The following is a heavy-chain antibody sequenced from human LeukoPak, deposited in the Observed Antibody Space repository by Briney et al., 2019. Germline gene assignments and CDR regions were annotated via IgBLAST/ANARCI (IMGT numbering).Heavy chain of an antibody. CDR3: ASPRSSSGWNYYYYDMDV. J-gene: IGHJ6*02. CDR1: GFTFSSYS. V-gene: IGHV3-21*01. Sequence: GGSLRLSCAASGFTFSSYSMNWVRQAPGKGLEWVSSISSSSSYIYYADSVKGRFTISRDNAKNSLYLQMNSLRAEDTAVYYCASPRSSSGWNYYYYDMDVWGQGTTVTVSS. D-gene: IGHD6-19*01. CDR2: ISSSSSYI.